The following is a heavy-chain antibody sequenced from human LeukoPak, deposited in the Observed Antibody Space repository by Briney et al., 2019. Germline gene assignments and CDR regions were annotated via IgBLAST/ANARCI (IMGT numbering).Heavy chain of an antibody. CDR1: GGSISSYY. D-gene: IGHD4-23*01. Sequence: PSETLSLTCTVSGGSISSYYWSWIRQPPGKGLEWIGYIYYRGSTNYNPSLKSRVTISVDTSKNQFSLKLSSVTAADTAVYYCARHVDYGGTWRYFDLWGRGTLVTVSS. V-gene: IGHV4-59*08. CDR2: IYYRGST. CDR3: ARHVDYGGTWRYFDL. J-gene: IGHJ2*01.